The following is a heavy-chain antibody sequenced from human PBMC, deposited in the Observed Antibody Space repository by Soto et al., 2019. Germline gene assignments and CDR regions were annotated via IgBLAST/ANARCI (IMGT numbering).Heavy chain of an antibody. V-gene: IGHV3-30*18. D-gene: IGHD6-13*01. CDR2: ISYDGSNK. Sequence: GGSLRLSCAASGFTFSSYGMHWVRQAPGKGLEWVAVISYDGSNKYYADSVKGRFTISRDNSKNTLYLQMNSLRAEDTAVYYCAKDWVSSSWYVNIHWGQGTLVTVSS. CDR1: GFTFSSYG. CDR3: AKDWVSSSWYVNIH. J-gene: IGHJ4*02.